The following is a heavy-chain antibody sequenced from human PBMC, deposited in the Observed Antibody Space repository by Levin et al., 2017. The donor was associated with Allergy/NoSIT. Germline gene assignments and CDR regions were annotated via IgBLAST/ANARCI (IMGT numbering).Heavy chain of an antibody. CDR1: GASINSVGYY. V-gene: IGHV4-31*03. J-gene: IGHJ3*02. CDR3: ARDSSSVNTLPLDN. D-gene: IGHD6-6*01. CDR2: IYFSGDS. Sequence: SETLSLTCTVSGASINSVGYYWSWIRQHPGKGLEWIGYIYFSGDSYYSPSLKSRVIMSVDMSRNQFSLQLTSVTAADTAVYYCARDSSSVNTLPLDNWGPGTMVTVSS.